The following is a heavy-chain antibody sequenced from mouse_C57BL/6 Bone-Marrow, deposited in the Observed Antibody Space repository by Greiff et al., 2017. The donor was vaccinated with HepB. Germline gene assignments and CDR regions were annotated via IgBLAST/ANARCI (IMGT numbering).Heavy chain of an antibody. CDR2: IDPSDSYT. CDR1: GYTFTSYW. Sequence: VQLQQPGAELVMPGASVKLSCKASGYTFTSYWMHWVKQRPGQGLEWIGEIDPSDSYTNYNQKFKGKSTLTVDKSSSTAYMQLSSLTSEDSAVYYCAIIYYGSSYPYWYFDVWGTGTTVTVSS. J-gene: IGHJ1*03. V-gene: IGHV1-69*01. CDR3: AIIYYGSSYPYWYFDV. D-gene: IGHD1-1*01.